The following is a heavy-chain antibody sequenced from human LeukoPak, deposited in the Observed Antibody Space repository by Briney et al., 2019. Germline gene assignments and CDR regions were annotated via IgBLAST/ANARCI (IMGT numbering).Heavy chain of an antibody. D-gene: IGHD2-8*01. V-gene: IGHV4-34*01. Sequence: PSETLSLTCAVYGGSFSGYYWSWIRQPPGKGLEWIGEINHSGSTNYNPSLKSRVTTSVDTSKNQFSLKLSSVTAADTAVYYCARGLRVSTFFYWGQGTLVTVSS. CDR1: GGSFSGYY. J-gene: IGHJ4*02. CDR2: INHSGST. CDR3: ARGLRVSTFFY.